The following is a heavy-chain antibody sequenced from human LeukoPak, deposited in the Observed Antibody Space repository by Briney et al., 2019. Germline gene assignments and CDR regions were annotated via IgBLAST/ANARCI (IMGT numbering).Heavy chain of an antibody. V-gene: IGHV3-30*18. CDR2: ISYDGGNK. Sequence: GGSLRLSCEASGFTFGSFAMHWVRQAPGRGLEWVSVISYDGGNKYYADSVKGRFTISRDNSKNTLYLQMNSLRAEDTAVYYCAKDFPPTGLWDLRGYYYYYGMDVWGQGTTVTVSS. CDR3: AKDFPPTGLWDLRGYYYYYGMDV. J-gene: IGHJ6*02. D-gene: IGHD1-26*01. CDR1: GFTFGSFA.